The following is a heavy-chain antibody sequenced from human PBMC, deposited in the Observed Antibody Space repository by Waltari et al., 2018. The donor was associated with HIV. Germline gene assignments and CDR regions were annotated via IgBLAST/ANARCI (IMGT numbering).Heavy chain of an antibody. CDR3: ARGLPEQLADYWYFDL. CDR1: GGSFSGYY. D-gene: IGHD6-6*01. J-gene: IGHJ2*01. CDR2: INHSGST. V-gene: IGHV4-34*01. Sequence: VQLQQWGAGLLKPSETLSLTCAVYGGSFSGYYWSWIRQPPGKGLEWIGEINHSGSTNYNPSLKSRVTISVDTSKNQFSLKLSSVTAADTAVYYCARGLPEQLADYWYFDLWGRGTLVTVSS.